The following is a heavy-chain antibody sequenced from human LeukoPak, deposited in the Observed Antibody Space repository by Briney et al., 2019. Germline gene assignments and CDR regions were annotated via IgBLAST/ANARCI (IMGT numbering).Heavy chain of an antibody. Sequence: GRSLRLSCAAAGFTFSSYWMHWVRQPPGKGLVWVSRINTDGSTTSYADSVKGRFTISRDNAKNTLFLQMNSLRADDTAVYYCARPGKGFDCWGQGTLVTVSS. CDR2: INTDGSTT. J-gene: IGHJ4*02. V-gene: IGHV3-74*01. CDR3: ARPGKGFDC. CDR1: GFTFSSYW.